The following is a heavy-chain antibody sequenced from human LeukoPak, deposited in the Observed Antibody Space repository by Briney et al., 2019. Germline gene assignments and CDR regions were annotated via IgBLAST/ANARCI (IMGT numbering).Heavy chain of an antibody. CDR1: GGSFSGYY. Sequence: SETLSLTCAVYGGSFSGYYWSWIRQPPGKGLEWIGEINHSGSTNYNPSLKSRVTISVDTSKNQFSLKLSSVTAADTAVYYCASPYYYDSSGYYTRGQGTLVIVSS. J-gene: IGHJ4*02. V-gene: IGHV4-34*01. D-gene: IGHD3-22*01. CDR3: ASPYYYDSSGYYT. CDR2: INHSGST.